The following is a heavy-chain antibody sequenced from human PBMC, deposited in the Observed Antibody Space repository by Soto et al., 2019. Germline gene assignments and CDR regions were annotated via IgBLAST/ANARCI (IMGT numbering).Heavy chain of an antibody. CDR1: GFIFSTYA. D-gene: IGHD4-17*01. CDR2: ISNSGGST. CDR3: AHPRGYGVFDAVDI. Sequence: EVQLLESGGGLVQPGGSLRLSCAASGFIFSTYAMNWVRRAPGKGLEWVSAISNSGGSTYYTESVRGRFTISRDNSINTLYLQMSSLRTEDTAVYYCAHPRGYGVFDAVDIWGQGTMVTVSS. J-gene: IGHJ3*02. V-gene: IGHV3-23*01.